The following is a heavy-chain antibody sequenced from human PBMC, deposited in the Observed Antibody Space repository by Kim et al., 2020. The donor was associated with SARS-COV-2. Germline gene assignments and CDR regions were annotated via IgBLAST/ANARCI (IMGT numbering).Heavy chain of an antibody. J-gene: IGHJ4*02. D-gene: IGHD1-7*01. V-gene: IGHV1-2*06. CDR2: INPNSGAI. Sequence: ASVKVSCKASGYTFTGHYMHWVRQASGQGLEWMGRINPNSGAINYAQKFQGRVTMTRDTCISTAYMELSRLRSDDTAVYYCARGPGTADYWGQGTLVIVSS. CDR3: ARGPGTADY. CDR1: GYTFTGHY.